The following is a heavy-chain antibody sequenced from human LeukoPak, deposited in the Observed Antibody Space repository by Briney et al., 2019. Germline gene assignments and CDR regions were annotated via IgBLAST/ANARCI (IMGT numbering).Heavy chain of an antibody. Sequence: GGSLRLSCAASGFTFSSYGMSWVRQAPGKGLEWVSAISGSGGSTYYADSVKGRFTISRDNSKNTLYLQMNSLRAEDTAVYYCAKDLYYGSGRLEPNGFDPWGQGTLVTVSS. V-gene: IGHV3-23*01. J-gene: IGHJ5*02. D-gene: IGHD3-10*01. CDR2: ISGSGGST. CDR1: GFTFSSYG. CDR3: AKDLYYGSGRLEPNGFDP.